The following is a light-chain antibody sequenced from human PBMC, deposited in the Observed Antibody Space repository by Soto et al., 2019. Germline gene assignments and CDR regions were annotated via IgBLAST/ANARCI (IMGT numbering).Light chain of an antibody. CDR2: WAS. J-gene: IGKJ1*01. CDR3: QQYYSTLTWT. V-gene: IGKV4-1*01. Sequence: DIVMTQSPDSLAVSLGERATIICKSSQRVLYSSNNKNYLAWYQQKPGQPPKLLIYWASTRESGVPDRFSGSGSGTDFTLTISSLQAEDVAVYYCQQYYSTLTWTFGQGTKVEIK. CDR1: QRVLYSSNNKNY.